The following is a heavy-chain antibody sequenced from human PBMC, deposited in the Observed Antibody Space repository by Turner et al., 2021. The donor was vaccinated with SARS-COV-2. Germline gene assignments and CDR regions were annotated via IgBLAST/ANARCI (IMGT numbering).Heavy chain of an antibody. D-gene: IGHD3-3*01. V-gene: IGHV3-21*01. CDR3: ARDFDDFWSGYYGRAFDI. CDR2: ISSRSSYI. J-gene: IGHJ3*02. CDR1: GFTFSSYS. Sequence: EVRLEESGGGLVKPGGSLRLSCAASGFTFSSYSMNWVRQAPGKGLEWVSSISSRSSYIYYADSVKGRFTISRDNAKNSLYLQMNSLRAEDTAVYYCARDFDDFWSGYYGRAFDIWGQGTMVTVSS.